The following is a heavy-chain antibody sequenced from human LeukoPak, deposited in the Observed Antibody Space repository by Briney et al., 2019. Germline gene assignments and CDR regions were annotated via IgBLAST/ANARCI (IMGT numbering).Heavy chain of an antibody. CDR2: IYSSGST. J-gene: IGHJ3*02. CDR1: GVSISSGSNY. Sequence: PSETLSLTCSVSGVSISSGSNYWGWIRQPPGKTLEWIGRIYSSGSTHYNPSLKSRVIILIDTAKNHFSLNLSSVTAADTAVYYCARSDGYGLVGIWGQGTMVTVSS. V-gene: IGHV4-39*07. D-gene: IGHD3-10*01. CDR3: ARSDGYGLVGI.